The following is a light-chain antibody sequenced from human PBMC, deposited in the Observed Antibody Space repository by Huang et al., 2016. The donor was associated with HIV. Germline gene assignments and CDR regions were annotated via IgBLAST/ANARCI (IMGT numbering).Light chain of an antibody. V-gene: IGKV2-28*01. J-gene: IGKJ5*01. CDR3: MQSLQTIT. CDR2: LGS. Sequence: DIVMTQSPLSLSVTPGEPASISCRSSQSLLHSNGYNYLDWYLQRQGQSPQLLIYLGSNRASGVPDRFSGSGSGTDFTLKISRVEAEDIGVYYCMQSLQTITFGQGTRLEIK. CDR1: QSLLHSNGYNY.